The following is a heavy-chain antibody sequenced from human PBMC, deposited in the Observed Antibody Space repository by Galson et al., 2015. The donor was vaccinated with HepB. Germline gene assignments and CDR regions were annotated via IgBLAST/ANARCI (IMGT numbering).Heavy chain of an antibody. Sequence: SGFTFSVYWMTWVRQAPGKGLEWVASIKEDSSEKYILDSVKGRFTLSRDNARNSLYLQINNLRPEDTAVYYCARVDTPMSHDAFDIWGQGTMVTVSS. J-gene: IGHJ3*02. V-gene: IGHV3-7*01. CDR2: IKEDSSEK. D-gene: IGHD5-18*01. CDR3: ARVDTPMSHDAFDI. CDR1: GFTFSVYW.